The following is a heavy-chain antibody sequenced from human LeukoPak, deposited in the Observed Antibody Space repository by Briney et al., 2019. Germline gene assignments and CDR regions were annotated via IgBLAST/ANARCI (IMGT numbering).Heavy chain of an antibody. J-gene: IGHJ6*02. CDR1: GFTFSSYS. Sequence: GGSLRLSCAAPGFTFSSYSMNWVRQAPGKGLEWVSSISSSSSYIYYADSVKGRFTISRDNAKNSLYLQMNSLRAEDTAVYYCARITYYYGSGSYSPPYYYGMDVWGQGTTVTVSS. CDR2: ISSSSSYI. V-gene: IGHV3-21*01. CDR3: ARITYYYGSGSYSPPYYYGMDV. D-gene: IGHD3-10*01.